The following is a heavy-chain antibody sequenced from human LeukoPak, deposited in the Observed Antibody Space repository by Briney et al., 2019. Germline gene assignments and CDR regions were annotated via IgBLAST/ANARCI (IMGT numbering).Heavy chain of an antibody. V-gene: IGHV3-53*01. CDR2: IYSGGST. J-gene: IGHJ4*02. D-gene: IGHD1-26*01. CDR3: AKDYLDSGSYFIGYYFDY. CDR1: GFIVSSNY. Sequence: PGGSLRLSCAASGFIVSSNYMSWVRQAPGKGLEWVSVIYSGGSTYYADSVKGRFTISRDNSKNTLYLQMNSLRAEDTAVYYCAKDYLDSGSYFIGYYFDYWGQGTLVTVSS.